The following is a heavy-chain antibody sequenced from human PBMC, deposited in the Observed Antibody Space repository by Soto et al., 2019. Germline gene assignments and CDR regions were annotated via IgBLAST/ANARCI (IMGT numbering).Heavy chain of an antibody. CDR2: ISAYNGDT. CDR1: GYSFTNYG. J-gene: IGHJ6*03. D-gene: IGHD6-19*01. V-gene: IGHV1-18*01. Sequence: QDQLVQSGGEVKKPGASVKVSCKASGYSFTNYGITWVRQAPGQGFEWMGWISAYNGDTNYAQKLQGRVTMTTDAATSTADCEVRSLRSDDTALYYCARDRGVAPPVAGNTHYYYYMDVWGKGTTVTVSS. CDR3: ARDRGVAPPVAGNTHYYYYMDV.